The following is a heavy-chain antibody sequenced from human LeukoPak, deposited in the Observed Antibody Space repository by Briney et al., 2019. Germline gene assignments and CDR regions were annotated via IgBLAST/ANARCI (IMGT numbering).Heavy chain of an antibody. D-gene: IGHD3-10*01. Sequence: GGSLRHSCAASGFTFSSYWMHWVRQASGKGLVWVSRINGDGSSTTYAGSVKGRFTISRDNAKNTLYLQMNSLRAEDTAVYYCARELRFGELAFDIWGQGTLVTVSS. V-gene: IGHV3-74*01. CDR1: GFTFSSYW. J-gene: IGHJ3*02. CDR2: INGDGSST. CDR3: ARELRFGELAFDI.